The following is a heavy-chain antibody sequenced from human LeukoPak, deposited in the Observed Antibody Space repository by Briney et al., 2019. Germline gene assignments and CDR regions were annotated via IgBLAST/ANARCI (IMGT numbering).Heavy chain of an antibody. V-gene: IGHV1-2*02. CDR3: ARDNLEASWGSPGDY. Sequence: ASVKVSCKASGYTFTDYYLHWVRQAPGQGLEWMGWINPNSGGTNYAQKFQGRVTLTRDTSMSTAYMEISRLTSDDTAVYYCARDNLEASWGSPGDYWGQGTLVTVSS. CDR2: INPNSGGT. CDR1: GYTFTDYY. D-gene: IGHD2-2*01. J-gene: IGHJ4*02.